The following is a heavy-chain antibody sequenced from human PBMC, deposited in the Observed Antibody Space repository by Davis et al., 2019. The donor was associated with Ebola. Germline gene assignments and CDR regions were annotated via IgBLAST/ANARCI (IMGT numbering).Heavy chain of an antibody. Sequence: PGGSLRLSCAASGFTFDDYTMHWVRQAPGKGLEWVSLISWDGGSTYSADSVKGRFTISRDNSKNSLYLQMNSLRTEDTALYYCAKGLSSWYQSGDYYGMDVWGQGTTVTVSS. CDR1: GFTFDDYT. CDR2: ISWDGGST. D-gene: IGHD6-13*01. CDR3: AKGLSSWYQSGDYYGMDV. J-gene: IGHJ6*02. V-gene: IGHV3-43*01.